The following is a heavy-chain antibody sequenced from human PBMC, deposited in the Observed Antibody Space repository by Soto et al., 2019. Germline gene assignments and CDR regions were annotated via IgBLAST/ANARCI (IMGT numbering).Heavy chain of an antibody. CDR3: ARVPDR. D-gene: IGHD2-2*01. CDR2: IYYSGST. Sequence: PSETLSLTCVVSGGSLSSYYWSWIRQPPGKGLEWIGYIYYSGSTNYSPSLKSRVTMSVDTSKNQFSLKLSSVTAADTAVYYCARVPDRWGQGTLVTVSS. J-gene: IGHJ5*02. CDR1: GGSLSSYY. V-gene: IGHV4-59*12.